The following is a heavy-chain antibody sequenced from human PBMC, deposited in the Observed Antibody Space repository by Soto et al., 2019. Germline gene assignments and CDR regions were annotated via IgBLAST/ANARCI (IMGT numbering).Heavy chain of an antibody. Sequence: QITLKESGPTLVKPTQTLTLTCTFSGFSLSTRGVGVGWIRQPPGKALEWLALIYWDDDKRYSPSLKSRATIXKXXSKNQVVLTMTNMDPVDTATYYCARDSRGYYGFDYLGQGTLVTVSS. CDR2: IYWDDDK. D-gene: IGHD3-22*01. J-gene: IGHJ4*02. V-gene: IGHV2-5*02. CDR3: ARDSRGYYGFDY. CDR1: GFSLSTRGVG.